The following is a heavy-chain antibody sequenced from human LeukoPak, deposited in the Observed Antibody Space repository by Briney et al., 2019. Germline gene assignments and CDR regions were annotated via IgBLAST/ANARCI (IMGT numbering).Heavy chain of an antibody. CDR2: LSGSGGST. Sequence: PGGSLRLSCAASGFTFSSYAMSWVRQAPGKGLEWVSTLSGSGGSTYYADSVKGRFTISRDNSKNTLYLQMNSLRAEDTAVYCCARESGSIPDYWGQGTLVTVSS. V-gene: IGHV3-23*01. CDR1: GFTFSSYA. CDR3: ARESGSIPDY. J-gene: IGHJ4*02.